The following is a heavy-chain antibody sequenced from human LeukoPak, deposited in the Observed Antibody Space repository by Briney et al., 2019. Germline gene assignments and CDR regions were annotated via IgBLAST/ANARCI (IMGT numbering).Heavy chain of an antibody. CDR3: ARDPGHTV. D-gene: IGHD4-11*01. V-gene: IGHV4-39*07. CDR2: IFYSGST. J-gene: IGHJ4*02. CDR1: GFTISSYA. Sequence: PGGSLRLSCAASGFTISSYAMSWVRQPPGKGLEWIGNIFYSGSTYYNPSLKSRVTISVDTSKSQFSLKLTSVTAADTAVYYCARDPGHTVWGQGILVTVSS.